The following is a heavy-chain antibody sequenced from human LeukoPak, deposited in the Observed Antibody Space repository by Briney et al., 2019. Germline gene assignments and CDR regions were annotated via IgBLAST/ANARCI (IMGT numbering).Heavy chain of an antibody. CDR3: ARGDGYNSYYFDY. J-gene: IGHJ4*02. CDR1: GFTFSSYG. Sequence: GGSLRLSCAASGFTFSSYGMSWVRQAPGKGLERVSAISGSGGSTYYADSVKGRFTISRDNSKNTLYLQMHSLRAEDTAVYYCARGDGYNSYYFDYWGQGTLVTVSS. D-gene: IGHD5-24*01. CDR2: ISGSGGST. V-gene: IGHV3-23*01.